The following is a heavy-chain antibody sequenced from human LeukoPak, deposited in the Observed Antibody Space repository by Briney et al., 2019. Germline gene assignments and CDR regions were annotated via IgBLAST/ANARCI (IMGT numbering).Heavy chain of an antibody. CDR1: GGSISSYY. V-gene: IGHV4-59*01. CDR3: ARVHYDILTGYYPDYFDY. Sequence: SETLSLTCTVSGGSISSYYWSWIRQPPGKGLEWIGYIYYSGSTNYNPSLKSRVTISVDTSENQFSLKLSSVTAADTAVYYCARVHYDILTGYYPDYFDYWGQGTLVTVSS. D-gene: IGHD3-9*01. J-gene: IGHJ4*02. CDR2: IYYSGST.